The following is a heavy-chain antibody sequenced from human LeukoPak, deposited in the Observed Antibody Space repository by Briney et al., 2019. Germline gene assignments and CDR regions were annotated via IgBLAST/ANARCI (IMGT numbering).Heavy chain of an antibody. D-gene: IGHD3-3*01. CDR1: GFTFSNFG. Sequence: PGGSLRLSCAASGFTFSNFGMNWVRQAPGKGLEWVSSISSKSHYIYYADSVKGRFTISRDNAKNSLYLQMNNLRAEDPAVYYCARQYYDFWSGFYTADYYFDYWGQGTLVTVSS. J-gene: IGHJ4*02. V-gene: IGHV3-21*01. CDR2: ISSKSHYI. CDR3: ARQYYDFWSGFYTADYYFDY.